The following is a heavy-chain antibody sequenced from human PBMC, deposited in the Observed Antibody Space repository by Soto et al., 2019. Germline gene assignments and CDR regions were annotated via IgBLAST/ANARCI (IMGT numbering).Heavy chain of an antibody. D-gene: IGHD3-22*01. CDR3: ATPSHYDNGGYFLPFVY. V-gene: IGHV1-69*01. Sequence: HVQLVQSGAEVKKPGSSVKVSCKASGGTFSSYAISWVRQAPGQGLEWMGGIIPIFGTPKYAQKFQVRVTIIADESTATAYMELTSLRSEDTAVYYCATPSHYDNGGYFLPFVYWGQGTLVTVSS. CDR2: IIPIFGTP. CDR1: GGTFSSYA. J-gene: IGHJ4*02.